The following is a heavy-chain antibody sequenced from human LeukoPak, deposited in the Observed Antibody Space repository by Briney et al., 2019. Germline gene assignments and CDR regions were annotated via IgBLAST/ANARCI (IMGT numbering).Heavy chain of an antibody. Sequence: GGSLRLSCAASGFTFSSYWMHWVRHAPGKGLVWVSRINSDGSSTSYADSVKGRFTISRDNAKNTLYPQMNSLRAEDTAVYYCARVDGGSYYSYWGQGTLVTVSS. CDR3: ARVDGGSYYSY. CDR1: GFTFSSYW. V-gene: IGHV3-74*01. CDR2: INSDGSST. D-gene: IGHD1-26*01. J-gene: IGHJ4*02.